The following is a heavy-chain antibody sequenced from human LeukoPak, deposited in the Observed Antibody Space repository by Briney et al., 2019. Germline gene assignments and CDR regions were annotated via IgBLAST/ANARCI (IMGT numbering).Heavy chain of an antibody. Sequence: SETLSLTCTVSGGSISSYYWSWIRQPPGKGLEWIGYIYYSGSTNYNPSLKSRVTISVDTSKNQFSLKLSSVTAADTAVYYCARALALNWNYPSSLDYWGQGTLVTVSS. CDR3: ARALALNWNYPSSLDY. D-gene: IGHD1-7*01. J-gene: IGHJ4*02. V-gene: IGHV4-59*01. CDR2: IYYSGST. CDR1: GGSISSYY.